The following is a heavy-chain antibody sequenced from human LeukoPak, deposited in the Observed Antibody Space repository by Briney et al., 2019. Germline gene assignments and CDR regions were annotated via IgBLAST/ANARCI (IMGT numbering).Heavy chain of an antibody. CDR1: GFTFSSYG. D-gene: IGHD2-15*01. CDR3: AKDREPGYCSGGSCYSGDY. J-gene: IGHJ4*02. CDR2: ISDSGGST. V-gene: IGHV3-23*01. Sequence: GGTLRLSCAASGFTFSSYGMSWVRQAPGKGLEWVSAISDSGGSTYYADSVKGRFTISRDNSKNTLYLQMNSLRAEDTAVYYCAKDREPGYCSGGSCYSGDYWGQGTLVTVSS.